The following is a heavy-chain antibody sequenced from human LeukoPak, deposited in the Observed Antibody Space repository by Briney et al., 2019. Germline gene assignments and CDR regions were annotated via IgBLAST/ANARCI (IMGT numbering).Heavy chain of an antibody. CDR1: GGSFSGYY. CDR3: ARAQQFYGHYLEAYYYYMDV. CDR2: IYTSGST. J-gene: IGHJ6*03. Sequence: PSETLSLTCAVYGGSFSGYYWSWIRQPPGKGLEWIGRIYTSGSTNYNPSLKSRVTISVDTSKNQFSLKLSSVTAADTAVYYCARAQQFYGHYLEAYYYYMDVWGKGTTVTISS. V-gene: IGHV4-59*10. D-gene: IGHD4-17*01.